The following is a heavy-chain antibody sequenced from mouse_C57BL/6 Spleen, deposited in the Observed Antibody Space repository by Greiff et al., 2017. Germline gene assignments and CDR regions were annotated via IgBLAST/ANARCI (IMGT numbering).Heavy chain of an antibody. V-gene: IGHV5-6*01. CDR1: GFTFSSYG. D-gene: IGHD1-1*01. CDR3: ARHDYHGSSYDALGY. J-gene: IGHJ4*01. CDR2: ISSGGSYT. Sequence: EVKLLESGGDLVKPGGSLKLSCAASGFTFSSYGMSWVRQTPDKRLEWVATISSGGSYTYYPDSVKGRFTITRDNAKNTLYLQLSSLKSEDTAMYYCARHDYHGSSYDALGYWGQGTSVTVSS.